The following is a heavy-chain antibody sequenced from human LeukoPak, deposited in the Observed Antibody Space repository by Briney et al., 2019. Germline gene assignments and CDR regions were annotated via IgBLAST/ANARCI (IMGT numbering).Heavy chain of an antibody. CDR2: ISYDGRNN. CDR1: GCTFSNYA. J-gene: IGHJ4*02. CDR3: ARDPALYCTGGSCREYYFDY. D-gene: IGHD2-15*01. V-gene: IGHV3-30*04. Sequence: PGGSLRLSCAVSGCTFSNYAMHWVRQAPGKGLEWVALISYDGRNNYYADSVKGRFTVSRDNAKSTLYLQMNSLRGEDTAVYYCARDPALYCTGGSCREYYFDYWGQGALVTVSS.